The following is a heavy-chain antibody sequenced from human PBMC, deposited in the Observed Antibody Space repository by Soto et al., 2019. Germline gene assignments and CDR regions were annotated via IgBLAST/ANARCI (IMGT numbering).Heavy chain of an antibody. CDR2: LSSSGGST. J-gene: IGHJ4*02. CDR1: GFTFNNYV. V-gene: IGHV3-23*01. D-gene: IGHD5-18*01. Sequence: VQLLDSGGGLVQPGGSLRLSCAASGFTFNNYVMSWVRQAPGKGLEWVSALSSSGGSTYYADSVKGRFAISRDNSKNTLDLQMNSLRAEDTAVYYGAKCEFSFGPNSLYYFDYWGQGTLVAVAS. CDR3: AKCEFSFGPNSLYYFDY.